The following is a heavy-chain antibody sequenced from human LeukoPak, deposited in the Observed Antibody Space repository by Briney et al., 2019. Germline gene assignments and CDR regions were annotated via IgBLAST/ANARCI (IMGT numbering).Heavy chain of an antibody. J-gene: IGHJ4*02. D-gene: IGHD2-8*01. CDR1: GFTFSSYS. CDR2: IDSFSTI. V-gene: IGHV3-48*02. Sequence: GGSLRLSCAASGFTFSSYSMNWVRQAPGKGLEWVSSIDSFSTIYYADSVKGRFTISRDDSKDSLFLQMSSLRDDDTAVYYCTRFVRATWSSDYWGQGTLVTASS. CDR3: TRFVRATWSSDY.